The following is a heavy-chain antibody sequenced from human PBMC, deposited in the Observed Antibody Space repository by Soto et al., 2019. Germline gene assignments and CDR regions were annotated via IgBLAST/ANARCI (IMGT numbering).Heavy chain of an antibody. J-gene: IGHJ2*01. Sequence: PSETLSLTCTVSGGSISGYFWSWVRQSPGTGLEWIGYIYYSGSTKYNPSLKSRVAISVDTSKNQFSLKVNSVTAADTAVYYCTRHVANGFTFDLLCRGALVTVSS. CDR2: IYYSGST. CDR3: TRHVANGFTFDL. D-gene: IGHD2-21*01. V-gene: IGHV4-59*08. CDR1: GGSISGYF.